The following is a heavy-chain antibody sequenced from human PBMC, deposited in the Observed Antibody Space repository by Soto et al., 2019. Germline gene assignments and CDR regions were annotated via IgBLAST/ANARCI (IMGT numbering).Heavy chain of an antibody. D-gene: IGHD1-26*01. J-gene: IGHJ4*02. V-gene: IGHV3-23*01. Sequence: EVQLLESGGGLVQPGGSLRLSCAASGFTFSSYAMRWVRQAPGKGLEWVSAISGSGGSTYYADSVKGRFTISRDNSKNTRYLQMNRLRAEDTGVYYCARRGSGSYYDYWGQGTLVTVSS. CDR2: ISGSGGST. CDR1: GFTFSSYA. CDR3: ARRGSGSYYDY.